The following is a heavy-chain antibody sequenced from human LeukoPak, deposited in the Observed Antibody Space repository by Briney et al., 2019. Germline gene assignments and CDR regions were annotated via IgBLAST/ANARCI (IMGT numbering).Heavy chain of an antibody. CDR2: ISSSTTDI. Sequence: GGSLRLPCAAPGFTFSDYYMSWIRQTPGKGLEWVSYISSSTTDIKYAGSVKGRFTISRDNAKNPLYLQMNSLRAEDTAVYYCARHGKHNYFDYWGQGTLVTVSS. V-gene: IGHV3-11*03. CDR3: ARHGKHNYFDY. CDR1: GFTFSDYY. D-gene: IGHD5-24*01. J-gene: IGHJ4*02.